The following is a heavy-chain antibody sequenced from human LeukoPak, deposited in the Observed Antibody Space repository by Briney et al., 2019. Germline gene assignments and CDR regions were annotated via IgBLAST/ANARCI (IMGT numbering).Heavy chain of an antibody. CDR2: ISHDGGNK. CDR1: GFTFSVYG. D-gene: IGHD3-3*01. Sequence: GTSLRLSCAASGFTFSVYGMHWVRQGPGKGLEWVALISHDGGNKNYTDSVKGRFTISRDNSKNTVYLQMNSLRPEDTAVYYCAKPRGGYYFDYWGQGTLVTVSS. CDR3: AKPRGGYYFDY. V-gene: IGHV3-30*18. J-gene: IGHJ4*02.